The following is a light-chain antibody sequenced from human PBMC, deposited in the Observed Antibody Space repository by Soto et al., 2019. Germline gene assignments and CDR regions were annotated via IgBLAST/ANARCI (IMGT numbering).Light chain of an antibody. CDR1: SSDVGAYNY. V-gene: IGLV2-14*01. J-gene: IGLJ3*02. Sequence: QSVLTQPASVSGSPGQSITISCTGTSSDVGAYNYVSWYQQHPGKAPKLMIFDVSNRPSGVSNRFSGSKSGNTASLTISGLQAEDEADYYCSSYTIATTRVFGGGTKVTVL. CDR2: DVS. CDR3: SSYTIATTRV.